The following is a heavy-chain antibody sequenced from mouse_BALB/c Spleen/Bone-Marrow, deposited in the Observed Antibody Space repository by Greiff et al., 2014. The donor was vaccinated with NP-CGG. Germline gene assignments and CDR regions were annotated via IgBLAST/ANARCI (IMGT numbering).Heavy chain of an antibody. CDR1: GYTFNTYT. J-gene: IGHJ4*01. D-gene: IGHD1-1*01. Sequence: QVQLKESGAELARPGASVKMSCKASGYTFNTYTMHWVQQRPGQGLEWVGYINPSTGFTNYNQIFKDKATLAADKSSSTAYMQLSSLTSEDSAVYYCARGGFLLRSLALDYWGQGTSVTVSS. CDR2: INPSTGFT. V-gene: IGHV1-4*01. CDR3: ARGGFLLRSLALDY.